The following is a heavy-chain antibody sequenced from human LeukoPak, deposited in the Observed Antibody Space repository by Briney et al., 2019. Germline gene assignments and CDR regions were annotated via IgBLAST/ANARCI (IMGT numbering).Heavy chain of an antibody. J-gene: IGHJ5*02. V-gene: IGHV1-69*04. CDR1: GGTFSSYA. CDR2: IIPILGIA. CDR3: ARDLGSSITIFGVVPRNGFDP. Sequence: ASVKVSCKASGGTFSSYAISWVRQAPGQGLEWMGRIIPILGIANYAQKFQGRVTITADKSTSTAYMELGSLRSEDTAVYYCARDLGSSITIFGVVPRNGFDPWGQGTLVTVSS. D-gene: IGHD3-3*01.